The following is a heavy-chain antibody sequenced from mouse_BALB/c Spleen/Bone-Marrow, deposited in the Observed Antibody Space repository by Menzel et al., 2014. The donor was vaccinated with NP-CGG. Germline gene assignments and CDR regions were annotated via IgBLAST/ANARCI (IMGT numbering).Heavy chain of an antibody. CDR1: GFNIKDTY. CDR2: IDPANGYT. CDR3: ASKKNYYAMDY. V-gene: IGHV14-3*02. Sequence: VQLQQSGAELVKPGASVKLSCTASGFNIKDTYMHWVKQRPGQGLEWIGGIDPANGYTNYAPKFQGKATITADTSSNTAYLQLSSLTSEDTAVYYCASKKNYYAMDYWGQGTSVTVSS. J-gene: IGHJ4*01.